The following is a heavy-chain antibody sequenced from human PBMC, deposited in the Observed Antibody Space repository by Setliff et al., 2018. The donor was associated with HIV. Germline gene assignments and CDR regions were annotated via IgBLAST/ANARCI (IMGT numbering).Heavy chain of an antibody. V-gene: IGHV4-31*03. J-gene: IGHJ4*02. CDR2: IYYSGST. Sequence: SETLSLTCSVSGGSITSGGYYWSWIRQHPGKGLEWIGYIYYSGSTYYNPSLKSRITISIDTSKSQFSLKLTSVAAADTAVYYCARDSGGYNYGFAVGSFDYWGQGALVTVSS. D-gene: IGHD5-18*01. CDR3: ARDSGGYNYGFAVGSFDY. CDR1: GGSITSGGYY.